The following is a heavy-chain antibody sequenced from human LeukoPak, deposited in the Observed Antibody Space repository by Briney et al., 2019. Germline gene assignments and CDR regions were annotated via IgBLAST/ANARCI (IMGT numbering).Heavy chain of an antibody. D-gene: IGHD3-10*01. CDR3: AKVPHMVRGGPLFDY. Sequence: GGTLRLSCAASGFTFSSYGMSWVRQTPGKGLEWVSAISGSGDSTYYADSVKGRFTISRDNSKNMLYLQMNRLRAEDTAVYYCAKVPHMVRGGPLFDYWGQGTLVTVSS. CDR2: ISGSGDST. J-gene: IGHJ4*02. CDR1: GFTFSSYG. V-gene: IGHV3-23*01.